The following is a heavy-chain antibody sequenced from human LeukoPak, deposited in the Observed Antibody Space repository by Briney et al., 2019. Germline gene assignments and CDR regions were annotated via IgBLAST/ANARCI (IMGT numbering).Heavy chain of an antibody. CDR1: GYTFTGYY. V-gene: IGHV1-18*04. J-gene: IGHJ4*02. D-gene: IGHD3-10*01. CDR2: ISAYNGNT. CDR3: ARESIWFGELLSS. Sequence: GASVKVSCKASGYTFTGYYMHWVRQAPGQGLEWMGWISAYNGNTNYAQKLQGRVTMTTDTSTSTAYMELRSLRSDDTAVYYCARESIWFGELLSSWGQGTLVTVSS.